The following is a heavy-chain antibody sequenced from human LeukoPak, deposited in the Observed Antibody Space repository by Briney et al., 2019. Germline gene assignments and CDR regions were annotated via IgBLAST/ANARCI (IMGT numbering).Heavy chain of an antibody. J-gene: IGHJ6*02. V-gene: IGHV4-34*01. CDR2: INHSGST. CDR3: ARGGRLQGYYYGMDV. D-gene: IGHD4-11*01. CDR1: GGSFSGYY. Sequence: SETLSLTCAVYGGSFSGYYWSWIRQPPGKGLEWIGEINHSGSTNYNPTLRSRVTISVDKSKNQFSLKLSSVTAADTAVYYCARGGRLQGYYYGMDVWGQGTTVTVSS.